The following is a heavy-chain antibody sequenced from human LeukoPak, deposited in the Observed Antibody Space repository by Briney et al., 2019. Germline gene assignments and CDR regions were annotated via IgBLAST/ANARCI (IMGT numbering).Heavy chain of an antibody. CDR1: GFTFSSFD. V-gene: IGHV3-33*01. D-gene: IGHD2-15*01. CDR3: VRELPPVVSYYFDY. CDR2: IWSGGRSL. J-gene: IGHJ4*02. Sequence: GGSLRLSCAASGFTFSSFDMHWVRQAPGNGLEWVAAIWSGGRSLYYADSVKGRFTISRDNSKNTLYLQMNSLRAEDTAVYCCVRELPPVVSYYFDYWGQGTLVTVSS.